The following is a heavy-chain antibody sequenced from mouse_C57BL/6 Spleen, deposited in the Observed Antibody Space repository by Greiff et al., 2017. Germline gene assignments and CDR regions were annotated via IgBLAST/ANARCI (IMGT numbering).Heavy chain of an antibody. D-gene: IGHD2-4*01. J-gene: IGHJ1*03. CDR2: IDPETGGT. Sequence: QVQLKESGAELVRPGASVTLSCKASGYTFTDYEMHWVKQTPVHGLEWIGAIDPETGGTAYNQKFKGKAILTADKSSSTAYMELRSLTSEDSAVYYCTKPYDYDWYFDVWGTGTTVTVSS. V-gene: IGHV1-15*01. CDR3: TKPYDYDWYFDV. CDR1: GYTFTDYE.